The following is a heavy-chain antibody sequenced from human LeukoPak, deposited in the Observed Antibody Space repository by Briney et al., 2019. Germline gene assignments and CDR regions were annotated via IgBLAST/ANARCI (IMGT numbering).Heavy chain of an antibody. D-gene: IGHD2-15*01. Sequence: PGGSLRLSCAASGLTFSNYAMSWVRQAPGKGLEWVSGSSGSGGSTYYADSVKGRFTISRDNSKNTLYLQMNSLRAEDTAVYYCAKYGRAWHPYYFDYWGQGTLVTVSS. V-gene: IGHV3-23*01. CDR1: GLTFSNYA. J-gene: IGHJ4*02. CDR2: SSGSGGST. CDR3: AKYGRAWHPYYFDY.